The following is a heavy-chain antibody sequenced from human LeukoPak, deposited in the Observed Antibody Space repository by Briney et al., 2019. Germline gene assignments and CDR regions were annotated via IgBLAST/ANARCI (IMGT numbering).Heavy chain of an antibody. Sequence: GGSLRLSCAASGFTFSSYWMNWVRQAPGKGLVWVSRIASDGSSTTYADSVRGRFSISRDNAKNTLYLQMSSLRVEDTAVYYCARGRPHVNDYWGQGTLVTVSS. J-gene: IGHJ4*02. CDR1: GFTFSSYW. CDR2: IASDGSST. CDR3: ARGRPHVNDY. V-gene: IGHV3-74*01. D-gene: IGHD3-10*02.